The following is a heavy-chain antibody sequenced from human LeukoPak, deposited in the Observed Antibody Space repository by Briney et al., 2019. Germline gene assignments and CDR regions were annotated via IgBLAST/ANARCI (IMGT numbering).Heavy chain of an antibody. CDR2: ISSSSSYI. J-gene: IGHJ4*02. V-gene: IGHV3-21*01. CDR1: GFTFSSYS. Sequence: PGGSLRLSCAASGFTFSSYSMNWVRQAPGKGLEWVSSISSSSSYIYYADSVEGRFTISRDNAKNSLYLQMNSLRAEDTAVYYCARDLGWEVATVKYFDYWGQGTLVTVSS. D-gene: IGHD5-12*01. CDR3: ARDLGWEVATVKYFDY.